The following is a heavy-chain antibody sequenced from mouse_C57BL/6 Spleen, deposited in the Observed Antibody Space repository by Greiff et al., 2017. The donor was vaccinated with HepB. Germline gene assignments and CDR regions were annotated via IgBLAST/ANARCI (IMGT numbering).Heavy chain of an antibody. D-gene: IGHD2-2*01. CDR3: ARGDGYDGGRFDY. CDR1: GYTFTSYW. Sequence: QVQLQQPGAELVRPGSSVKLSCKASGYTFTSYWMDWVKQRPGQGLEWIGNIYPSDSETHDNPKFKDKATLTVDKSSSTAYMQLSSLTSEDSAVYDWARGDGYDGGRFDYWGQGTTLTVSS. J-gene: IGHJ2*01. CDR2: IYPSDSET. V-gene: IGHV1-61*01.